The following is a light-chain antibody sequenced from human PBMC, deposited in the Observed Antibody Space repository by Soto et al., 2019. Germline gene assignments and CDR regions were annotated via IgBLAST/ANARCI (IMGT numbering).Light chain of an antibody. CDR1: AADVGAYNF. J-gene: IGLJ3*02. V-gene: IGLV2-11*01. CDR3: CSYAGSFTWV. CDR2: DAS. Sequence: QSVLTQPRSVSGSPGQSVTISCTGTAADVGAYNFVSWYQLHPGKAPKLMIYDASERPSGVPDRFSASKSANTASLTISGLQAEDEADYYCCSYAGSFTWVFGGGTK.